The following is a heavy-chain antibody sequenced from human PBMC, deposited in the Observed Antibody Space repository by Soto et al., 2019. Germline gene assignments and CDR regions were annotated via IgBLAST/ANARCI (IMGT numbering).Heavy chain of an antibody. J-gene: IGHJ4*02. CDR3: ARVHPTSAAAGTVILDD. D-gene: IGHD6-13*01. CDR1: GDSFNSYA. V-gene: IGHV1-69*01. CDR2: IIPIFGTP. Sequence: QVQLVQSGAEVKKPGSSVKVSCKASGDSFNSYAINWVRQARGQGLEWMGGIIPIFGTPNYAQNFQGRVTITAEEATTTAYMELSDLKSEDTGMYFCARVHPTSAAAGTVILDDWGQGTLVSVS.